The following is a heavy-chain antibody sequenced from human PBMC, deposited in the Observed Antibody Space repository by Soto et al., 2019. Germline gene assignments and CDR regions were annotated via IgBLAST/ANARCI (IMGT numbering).Heavy chain of an antibody. D-gene: IGHD4-4*01. J-gene: IGHJ4*02. Sequence: GSLRLSCAASGFTFTDYWTHWVRQAPGKGLVWVSRINSDGSRTSYADSVTGRFTISRDNAKNTLYLQMNSLRVEDTALYYCARETYTGFYFDYWGQGTLVTVSS. CDR1: GFTFTDYW. CDR3: ARETYTGFYFDY. CDR2: INSDGSRT. V-gene: IGHV3-74*01.